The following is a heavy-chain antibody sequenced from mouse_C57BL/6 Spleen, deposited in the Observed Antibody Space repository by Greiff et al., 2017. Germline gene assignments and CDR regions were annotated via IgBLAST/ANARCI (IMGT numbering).Heavy chain of an antibody. Sequence: VKLMESGAELVKPGASVKISCKASGYAFSSYWMNWVKQRPGKGLEWIGQIYPGDGDTNYNGKFKGKATLTADKSTSTAYMQLSSLTSDDSAVYFCARSDYYGSSYYFDYWGQGTTLTVSS. V-gene: IGHV1-80*01. CDR3: ARSDYYGSSYYFDY. J-gene: IGHJ2*01. D-gene: IGHD1-1*01. CDR2: IYPGDGDT. CDR1: GYAFSSYW.